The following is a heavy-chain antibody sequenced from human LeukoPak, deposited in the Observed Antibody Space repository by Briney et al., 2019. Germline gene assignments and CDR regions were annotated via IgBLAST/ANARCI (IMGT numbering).Heavy chain of an antibody. J-gene: IGHJ6*04. D-gene: IGHD2-2*01. CDR2: IYYSGST. V-gene: IGHV4-31*02. CDR3: ARGCSSTSCHYYYGMDV. Sequence: SWIRQHPGKGLEWIGYIYYSGSTYYNPSLKSRVTISVDTSKNQFSLKLSSATAADTAVYYCARGCSSTSCHYYYGMDVWGKGTTVTVSS.